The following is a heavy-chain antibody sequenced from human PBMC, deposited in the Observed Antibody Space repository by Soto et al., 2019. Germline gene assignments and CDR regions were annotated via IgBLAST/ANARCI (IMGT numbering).Heavy chain of an antibody. D-gene: IGHD1-26*01. Sequence: SETLSLTCAVSGGSVSSTNWWTWVRQPPGKRLEWIGEIYHSGSPTYSPSLRGRATISVDKSNNQFSLRLSSVTAADTAVYYCARVYTGSYSDYWGQGTLVTVSS. V-gene: IGHV4-4*02. CDR3: ARVYTGSYSDY. CDR2: IYHSGSP. CDR1: GGSVSSTNW. J-gene: IGHJ4*02.